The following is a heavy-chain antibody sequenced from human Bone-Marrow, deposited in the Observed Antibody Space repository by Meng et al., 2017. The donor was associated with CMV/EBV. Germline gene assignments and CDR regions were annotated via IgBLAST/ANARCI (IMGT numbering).Heavy chain of an antibody. CDR2: ISPDNGKT. CDR1: GYTFSSYG. V-gene: IGHV1-18*01. J-gene: IGHJ2*01. CDR3: ARDASAVDWYFDL. D-gene: IGHD2-15*01. Sequence: QAQLGQSGAEMKKAGASVKGSCKASGYTFSSYGISWVRQAPGQGLEWVGWISPDNGKTNYAQIFQGRVTMTTDTSTSTAYMELRSLTFSDTAVYYCARDASAVDWYFDLWGRGTLVTVSS.